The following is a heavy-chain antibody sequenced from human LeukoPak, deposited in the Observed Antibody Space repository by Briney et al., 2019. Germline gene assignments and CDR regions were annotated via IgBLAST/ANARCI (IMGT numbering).Heavy chain of an antibody. D-gene: IGHD3-22*01. J-gene: IGHJ4*02. V-gene: IGHV3-21*04. CDR3: AKGYYYDSSGYYYFDY. CDR1: GFTFSSYS. Sequence: GGSLRLSCAASGFTFSSYSMNWVRQAPGKGLEWVSSISSSSSYIYYADSVKGRFTISRDNAKNSLYLQMNSLRAEDTALYCCAKGYYYDSSGYYYFDYWGQGTLVTVSS. CDR2: ISSSSSYI.